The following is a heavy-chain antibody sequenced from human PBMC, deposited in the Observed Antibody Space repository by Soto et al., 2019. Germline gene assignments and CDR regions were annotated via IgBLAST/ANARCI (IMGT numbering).Heavy chain of an antibody. J-gene: IGHJ5*01. CDR1: GFSFSSYT. V-gene: IGHV3-21*01. CDR2: ITNRGTHT. Sequence: GGSLRLSCAASGFSFSSYTMNWVRQAPGKGLQWVSSITNRGTHTYSADSVKGRFTISRDNDKNSLYPQMNNLRAEDTAIYFCARAHEVAWFDSWGLGTLVTVSS. D-gene: IGHD2-15*01. CDR3: ARAHEVAWFDS.